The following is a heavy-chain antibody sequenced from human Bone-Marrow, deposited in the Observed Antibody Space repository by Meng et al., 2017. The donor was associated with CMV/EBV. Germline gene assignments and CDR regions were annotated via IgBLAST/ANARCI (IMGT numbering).Heavy chain of an antibody. D-gene: IGHD3-3*01. V-gene: IGHV3-15*01. Sequence: GESLKISCAASGFTFSSYWMSWVRQAPGKGLEWVGRIKSKTDGGTTDYAAPVKGRFTISRDDSKNTLYLQMNSLKTEDTAVYYCTTELPFDFWSGYDLYYFDYWGQGTLVTVSS. CDR3: TTELPFDFWSGYDLYYFDY. CDR2: IKSKTDGGTT. J-gene: IGHJ4*02. CDR1: GFTFSSYW.